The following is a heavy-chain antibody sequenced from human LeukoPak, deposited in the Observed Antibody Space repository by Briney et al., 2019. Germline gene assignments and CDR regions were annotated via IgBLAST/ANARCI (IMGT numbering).Heavy chain of an antibody. V-gene: IGHV1-69*13. Sequence: ASVKVSCKASGDTFSRYAISWVRQAPGQGLEWMGGIIPVLSTANYAQKFQDRVTITADESTSTTYMELSSLKSEDTAVYYCATTGGDIYYYYMDVWGKGTTVTISS. D-gene: IGHD3-16*01. CDR2: IIPVLSTA. CDR1: GDTFSRYA. CDR3: ATTGGDIYYYYMDV. J-gene: IGHJ6*03.